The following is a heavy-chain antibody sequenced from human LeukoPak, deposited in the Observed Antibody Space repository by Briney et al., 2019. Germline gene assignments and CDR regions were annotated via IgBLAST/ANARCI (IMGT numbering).Heavy chain of an antibody. CDR2: ISYDGSNK. CDR1: GFTFSSYA. V-gene: IGHV3-30-3*01. J-gene: IGHJ5*02. CDR3: AREYWFDP. Sequence: GALRLSCADSGFTFSSYAMHWVRQAPGKGLEWVAVISYDGSNKYYADSVKGRFTISRDNSKNTLYRQMNSLRAEDTAVYYCAREYWFDPWGQGTLVTVSS.